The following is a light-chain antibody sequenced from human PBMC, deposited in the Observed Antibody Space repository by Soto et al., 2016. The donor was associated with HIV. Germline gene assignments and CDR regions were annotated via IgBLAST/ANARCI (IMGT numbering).Light chain of an antibody. CDR1: QDISNY. V-gene: IGKV1-33*01. Sequence: DIQMTQSPSSLSASVGDRVTITCQASQDISNYLNWYQQKPGEAPKLLIYDASNLETGVPSRFSGSGSGTDFTLTISSLQPEDFATYYCQQYNSYPPSFGQGTKVEIK. CDR2: DAS. J-gene: IGKJ1*01. CDR3: QQYNSYPPS.